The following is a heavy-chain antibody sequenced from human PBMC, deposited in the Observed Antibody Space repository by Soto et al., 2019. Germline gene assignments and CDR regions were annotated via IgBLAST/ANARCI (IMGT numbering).Heavy chain of an antibody. CDR2: ITASGGST. D-gene: IGHD3-22*01. CDR1: GFTFSSYA. V-gene: IGHV3-23*01. CDR3: VKGEHYYDRSGYYPFDY. J-gene: IGHJ4*02. Sequence: GGSLRLSCAASGFTFSSYAMSWVRQAPGKGLEWVSSITASGGSTYYADSVKGRFTISRDNSKNTLYLQMNSLRAEDTAVYYCVKGEHYYDRSGYYPFDYWGQGT.